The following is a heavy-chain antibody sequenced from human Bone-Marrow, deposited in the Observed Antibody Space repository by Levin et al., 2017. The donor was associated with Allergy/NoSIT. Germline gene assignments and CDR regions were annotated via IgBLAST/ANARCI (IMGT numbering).Heavy chain of an antibody. Sequence: ASVKVSCKASGYTFSGYTIHWVRQAPGQSLEWVGWINAANGDTKYSQKLQGRVSISRDTTASTAYMELSSLRSGDTAIYFCARAVGLEPLYGLDVWGQGTTVTVSS. CDR1: GYTFSGYT. D-gene: IGHD1-1*01. CDR2: INAANGDT. J-gene: IGHJ6*02. CDR3: ARAVGLEPLYGLDV. V-gene: IGHV1-3*01.